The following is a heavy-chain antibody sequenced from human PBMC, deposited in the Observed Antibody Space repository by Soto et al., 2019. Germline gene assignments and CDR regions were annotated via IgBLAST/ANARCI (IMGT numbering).Heavy chain of an antibody. CDR2: IYHSGST. CDR1: GYSISSGYY. CDR3: ARVMGYFDY. V-gene: IGHV4-38-2*01. J-gene: IGHJ4*02. D-gene: IGHD3-16*01. Sequence: PSETLSLTCAVSGYSISSGYYWGWIRQPPGKGLEWIGSIYHSGSTYYNPSLKSRVTISVDTSKNQFSLKVRFVTAADTAMYYCARVMGYFDYWGQGTLVTVSS.